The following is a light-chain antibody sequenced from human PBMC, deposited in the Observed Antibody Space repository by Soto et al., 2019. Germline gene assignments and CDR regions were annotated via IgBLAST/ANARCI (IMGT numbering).Light chain of an antibody. J-gene: IGLJ1*01. CDR2: DVS. CDR3: CSHAGSYNYV. CDR1: SSDVGGYNY. V-gene: IGLV2-11*01. Sequence: VLTQPRSVSGSPGQSVTISCTGTSSDVGGYNYVSWYQQHPGKAPKLMIYDVSKRPSGVPDRFSGSKSGNTASLTISGLQAEDEADYYCCSHAGSYNYVLGNGTKVT.